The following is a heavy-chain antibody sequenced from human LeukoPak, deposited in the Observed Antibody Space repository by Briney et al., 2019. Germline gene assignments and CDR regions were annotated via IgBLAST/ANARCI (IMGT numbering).Heavy chain of an antibody. CDR1: GGTFSSYA. CDR3: AREVYCSGGSCYGELSPNWFDP. Sequence: SLKLSCKASGGTFSSYAISWVRQPPGQGLEWMGGIIPIFGTANYAQKLQGRITITADESTSTAYKELSSLRSDDTAVYYSAREVYCSGGSCYGELSPNWFDPWGQGSLVTVSS. CDR2: IIPIFGTA. V-gene: IGHV1-69*13. D-gene: IGHD2-15*01. J-gene: IGHJ5*02.